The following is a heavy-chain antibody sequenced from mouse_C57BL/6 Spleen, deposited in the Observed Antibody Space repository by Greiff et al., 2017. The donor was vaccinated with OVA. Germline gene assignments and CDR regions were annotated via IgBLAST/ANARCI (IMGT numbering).Heavy chain of an antibody. D-gene: IGHD2-5*01. V-gene: IGHV1-4*01. CDR1: GYTFTSYT. J-gene: IGHJ2*01. CDR2: INPSSGYT. CDR3: ARWGSNYGGVLDY. Sequence: QVQLKQSGAELARPGASVKMSCKASGYTFTSYTMHWVKQRPGQGLEWIGYINPSSGYTKYNQKFKDKATLTADKSSSTAYLQLSSLTSEDSAVYYCARWGSNYGGVLDYWGQGTTLTVSS.